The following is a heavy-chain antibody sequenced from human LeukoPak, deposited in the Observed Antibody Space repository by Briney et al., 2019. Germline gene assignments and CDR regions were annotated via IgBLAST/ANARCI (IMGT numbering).Heavy chain of an antibody. CDR2: ITTGDGNT. J-gene: IGHJ4*02. CDR3: AKDGGLWVSAHWGDS. Sequence: QPVGSLRLSCTASGFTFSSYTMTWVRQAPGKGLKWVSTITTGDGNTYYADSVKGRFTVSRDDSKNTLYLQMNSLRAEDTAVYYCAKDGGLWVSAHWGDSWGRGTLVTVSS. V-gene: IGHV3-23*01. D-gene: IGHD7-27*01. CDR1: GFTFSSYT.